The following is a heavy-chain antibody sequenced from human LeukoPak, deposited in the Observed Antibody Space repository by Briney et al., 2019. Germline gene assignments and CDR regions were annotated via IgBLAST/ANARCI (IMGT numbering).Heavy chain of an antibody. CDR2: ISGSGGST. Sequence: GGSLRPSCAASGFIFSSYAMSWVRQAPGKGLEWVSTISGSGGSTYYADSVKGRFTISRDNSKNTVYLQMNSLRAEDTAVYYCARNWNNYFDYWGQGTLVTVSA. CDR1: GFIFSSYA. J-gene: IGHJ4*02. CDR3: ARNWNNYFDY. V-gene: IGHV3-23*01. D-gene: IGHD1/OR15-1a*01.